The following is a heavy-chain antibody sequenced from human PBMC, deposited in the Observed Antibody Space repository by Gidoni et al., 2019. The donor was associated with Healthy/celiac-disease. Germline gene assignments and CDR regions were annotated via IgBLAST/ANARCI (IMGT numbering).Heavy chain of an antibody. D-gene: IGHD5-18*01. J-gene: IGHJ4*02. CDR1: GFTFSSYG. Sequence: QVQLVESGGGVVQPGRSLRLSCAASGFTFSSYGMPWVRQAPGKGLEWVAVIWYDGSNKYYADSVKGRFTISRDNSKNTLYLQMNSLRAEDTAVYYCARDFAYSYGLWGQGTLVTVSS. V-gene: IGHV3-33*01. CDR3: ARDFAYSYGL. CDR2: IWYDGSNK.